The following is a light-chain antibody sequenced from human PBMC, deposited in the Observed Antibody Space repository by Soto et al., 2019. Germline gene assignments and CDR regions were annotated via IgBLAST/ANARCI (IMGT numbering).Light chain of an antibody. J-gene: IGKJ3*01. Sequence: EIVMAQSPATLSVSPGEGATLSCRASQAITTKLAWYQQKPGQAPRLLIYATSTRATGVPARFSGSGSGTEFTLSISSLQSEDFVFYYCQQYSKWPRTFGPETKVDIK. CDR1: QAITTK. V-gene: IGKV3-15*01. CDR2: ATS. CDR3: QQYSKWPRT.